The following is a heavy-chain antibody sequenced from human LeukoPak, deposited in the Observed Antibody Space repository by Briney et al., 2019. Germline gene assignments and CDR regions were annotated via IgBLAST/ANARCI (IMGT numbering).Heavy chain of an antibody. Sequence: PGGSLRLSCGASGFTFSSYAMHWVRQAPGKGLEWVAVISYDGSKKYYPDSVKGRFTISRDNSKNTLYLQMNSLRAEDTAVYYCAKDLLPAGTFDYWGQGTLVTVSS. CDR1: GFTFSSYA. V-gene: IGHV3-30*04. CDR3: AKDLLPAGTFDY. CDR2: ISYDGSKK. J-gene: IGHJ4*02.